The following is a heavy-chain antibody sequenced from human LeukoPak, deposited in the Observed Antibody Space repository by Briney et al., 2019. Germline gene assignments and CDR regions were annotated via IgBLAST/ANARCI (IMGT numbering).Heavy chain of an antibody. CDR2: INPSGGST. Sequence: ASVKVSCKASGYTFTGYCMHWVRQAPGQGLEWMGIINPSGGSTSYAQKFQGRVTMTRDTSTSTVYMELSSLRSEDTAVYYCARSFYYDSSGYPSYFDYWGQGTLVTASS. V-gene: IGHV1-46*01. J-gene: IGHJ4*02. CDR3: ARSFYYDSSGYPSYFDY. CDR1: GYTFTGYC. D-gene: IGHD3-22*01.